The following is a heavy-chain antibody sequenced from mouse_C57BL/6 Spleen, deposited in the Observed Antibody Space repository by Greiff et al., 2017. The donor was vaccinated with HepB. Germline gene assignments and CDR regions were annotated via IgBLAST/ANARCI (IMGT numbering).Heavy chain of an antibody. Sequence: QVHVKQSGAELVKPGASVKISCKASGYAFSSYWMNWVKQRPGKGLEWIGQIYPGDGDTNYNGKFKGKATLTADKSSSTAYMQLSSLTSEDSAVYFCAIYGSKDYVDYWGQGTTLTVSS. CDR1: GYAFSSYW. J-gene: IGHJ2*01. D-gene: IGHD1-1*01. V-gene: IGHV1-80*01. CDR3: AIYGSKDYVDY. CDR2: IYPGDGDT.